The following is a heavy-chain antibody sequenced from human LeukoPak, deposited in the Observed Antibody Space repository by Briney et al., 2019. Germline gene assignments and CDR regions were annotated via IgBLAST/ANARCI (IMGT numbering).Heavy chain of an antibody. CDR1: GFTVSTNY. J-gene: IGHJ4*02. D-gene: IGHD4-23*01. Sequence: GGSLRLSCAASGFTVSTNYMSWVCQAPGKGLEWVSVLYGGGSTYYADSVKGRFTISRDTSKNTLYLQMNSLRAEDTAVYYCARGSGYGGNAYYFDFWGQGTLVTVSS. V-gene: IGHV3-53*01. CDR3: ARGSGYGGNAYYFDF. CDR2: LYGGGST.